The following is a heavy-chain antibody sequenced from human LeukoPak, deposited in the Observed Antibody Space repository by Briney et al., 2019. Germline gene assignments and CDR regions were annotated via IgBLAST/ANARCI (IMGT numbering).Heavy chain of an antibody. V-gene: IGHV3-30*18. Sequence: GGSLRLSCAASGFTFSSYGMHWVRQAPGKGLEWVAVISYDGSNKYYADSVKGRFTISRDNSKNTLYLQMNSPRAEDTAVYYCAKDTTAGVYQLIYYYYGMDVWGKGTTVTVSS. CDR3: AKDTTAGVYQLIYYYYGMDV. CDR2: ISYDGSNK. D-gene: IGHD2-2*01. CDR1: GFTFSSYG. J-gene: IGHJ6*04.